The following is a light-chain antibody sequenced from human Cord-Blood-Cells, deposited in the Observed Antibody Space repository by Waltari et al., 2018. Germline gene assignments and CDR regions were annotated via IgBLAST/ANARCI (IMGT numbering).Light chain of an antibody. CDR1: SSAVGGSNY. CDR2: EVS. CDR3: SSYAGSNNYVV. V-gene: IGLV2-8*01. J-gene: IGLJ2*01. Sequence: SALTQPPSASGSPGQSVTISCTGTSSAVGGSNYVSWYQQHPGKAPKLIIYEVSKRPSGVPDRFSGSKSGNTASLTVSGLQAEDEADYYCSSYAGSNNYVVFGGGTKLTVL.